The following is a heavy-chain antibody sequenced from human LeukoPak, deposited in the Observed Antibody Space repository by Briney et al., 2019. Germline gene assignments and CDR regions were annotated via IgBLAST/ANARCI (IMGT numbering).Heavy chain of an antibody. CDR1: GASISSDY. D-gene: IGHD5-18*01. J-gene: IGHJ4*02. CDR2: IYYSGST. Sequence: SETLSLTCTVSGASISSDYWNWIRQPPGKGLEWIGCIYYSGSTNYNPSFKSRVTISVDTSKNQFSLKLSSVTAADTAVYYCARGYSYGLEAYFDYWGQGTLVTVSS. CDR3: ARGYSYGLEAYFDY. V-gene: IGHV4-59*01.